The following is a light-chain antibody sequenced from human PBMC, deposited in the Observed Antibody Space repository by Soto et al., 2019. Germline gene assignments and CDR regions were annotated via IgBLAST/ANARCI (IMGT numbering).Light chain of an antibody. CDR3: QQYGNAPWT. CDR2: RAF. CDR1: LSVSSD. V-gene: IGKV3-20*01. Sequence: EIVMTQSPATLSLSPGERATLSCRASLSVSSDLAWYRQKPGQAPRLLIYRAFTRATGIPDRLSGSGSGTDFTLTISRLEPEDLAVYYCQQYGNAPWTFGQGTKVEIK. J-gene: IGKJ1*01.